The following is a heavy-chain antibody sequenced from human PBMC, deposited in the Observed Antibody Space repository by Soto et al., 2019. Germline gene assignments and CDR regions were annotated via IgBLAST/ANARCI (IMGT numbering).Heavy chain of an antibody. V-gene: IGHV1-3*01. CDR1: GYTFTSYA. CDR2: INAGNGNT. CDR3: ARGKGIYPVDY. D-gene: IGHD5-12*01. J-gene: IGHJ4*02. Sequence: QVQLVQSGAEVKKPGASVKVSCKASGYTFTSYAMHWVRQAPGQRLEWMGWINAGNGNTKYSQKFQGRVTITRDTSASTAYMELSRLRSEDTAVFYCARGKGIYPVDYWGQGSLVTVSS.